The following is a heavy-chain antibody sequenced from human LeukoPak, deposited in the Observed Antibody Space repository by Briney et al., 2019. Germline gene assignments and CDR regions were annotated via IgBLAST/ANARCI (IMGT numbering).Heavy chain of an antibody. D-gene: IGHD3-16*01. CDR1: GFTFDDYA. V-gene: IGHV3-20*04. CDR3: AILGGVDAFDI. J-gene: IGHJ3*02. CDR2: INWNGGRT. Sequence: PGGSLRLSCVASGFTFDDYAMHWVRQTPGKGLEWVSAINWNGGRTGYADSVKGRFTISRDNAKNSLYLQMNSLRAEDTALYYCAILGGVDAFDIWGQGTMVTVSS.